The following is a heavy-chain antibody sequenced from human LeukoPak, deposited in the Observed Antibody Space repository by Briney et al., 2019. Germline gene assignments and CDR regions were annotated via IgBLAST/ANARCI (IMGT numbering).Heavy chain of an antibody. D-gene: IGHD3-22*01. CDR2: ISGSGGST. J-gene: IGHJ3*02. CDR3: AKDGPGRTMIVVVITDAFDI. V-gene: IGHV3-23*01. Sequence: GGSLRLSCAASGFTFSSYAMSWVRQAPGKGLEWVSAISGSGGSTYYADSVKGRFTISRDNSKNTLYLQMNSLRAEDTAVYYCAKDGPGRTMIVVVITDAFDIWGQGTMVTVSS. CDR1: GFTFSSYA.